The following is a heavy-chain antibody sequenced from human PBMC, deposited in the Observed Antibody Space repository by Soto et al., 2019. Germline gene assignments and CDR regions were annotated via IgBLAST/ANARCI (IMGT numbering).Heavy chain of an antibody. D-gene: IGHD3-22*01. Sequence: PVGSLRLSCAASGFTFSDYYMSWIRQAPGKGLEWVSYISSSGSTIYYADSVKGRFTISRDNAKNSLYLQMNSLRAEDTAVYYCARDPQAGWLFDYWGQGTLVTVSS. J-gene: IGHJ4*02. CDR1: GFTFSDYY. V-gene: IGHV3-11*01. CDR3: ARDPQAGWLFDY. CDR2: ISSSGSTI.